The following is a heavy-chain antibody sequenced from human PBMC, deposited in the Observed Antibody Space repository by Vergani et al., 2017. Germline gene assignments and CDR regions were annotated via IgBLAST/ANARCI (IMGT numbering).Heavy chain of an antibody. CDR2: IYTSGST. D-gene: IGHD6-13*01. CDR1: GGSFSGYY. Sequence: QVQLQQWGTGLLKPSETLSLTCAVYGGSFSGYYWSWIRQPPGKGLEWIGRIYTSGSTNYNPSLKSRVTMSVDTSKNQFSLKLSSVTAADTAVYYCARGISSSWEKTYYNWFDPWGQGTLVTVSS. J-gene: IGHJ5*02. CDR3: ARGISSSWEKTYYNWFDP. V-gene: IGHV4-59*10.